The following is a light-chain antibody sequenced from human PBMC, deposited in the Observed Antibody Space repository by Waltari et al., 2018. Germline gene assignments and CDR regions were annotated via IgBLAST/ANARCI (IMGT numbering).Light chain of an antibody. V-gene: IGKV4-1*01. Sequence: DIVMTQSPDSLAVSLGERATINCKSSQSLLYSSNNKNYLAWYQQKPRQPPKLLIYWASTRESGVPYRFSGSGSGTDFTLTISSLQAEDVAIYYCQQYYSTPLTFGGGTKVEIK. J-gene: IGKJ4*01. CDR1: QSLLYSSNNKNY. CDR3: QQYYSTPLT. CDR2: WAS.